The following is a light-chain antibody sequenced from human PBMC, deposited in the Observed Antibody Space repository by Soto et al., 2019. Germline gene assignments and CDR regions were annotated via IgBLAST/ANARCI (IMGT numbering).Light chain of an antibody. CDR1: NKDVGYYNL. V-gene: IGLV2-23*02. CDR2: EVT. J-gene: IGLJ1*01. Sequence: QSVLTQPASVSGSPGQSITISCTGNNKDVGYYNLVSWFRQHPGNAPKLIIYEVTKRPSGVSDRFSGSKSGNTASLTISGLQPEDEADYYCCSYAGSGALGVFGAGTKVTVL. CDR3: CSYAGSGALGV.